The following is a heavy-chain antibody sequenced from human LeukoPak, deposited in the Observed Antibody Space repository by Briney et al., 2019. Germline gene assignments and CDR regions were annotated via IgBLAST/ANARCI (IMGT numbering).Heavy chain of an antibody. Sequence: SETLSLTCTVSGGSISSGGYYWSWIRQHPGTGLEWIGYIYYSGSTYYNPSLKSRVTISVDTSKNQFSLKLSSVTAADTAVYYCARDRGYCSSTSCYGVWFDHWGQGTLVTVSS. CDR3: ARDRGYCSSTSCYGVWFDH. J-gene: IGHJ5*02. CDR1: GGSISSGGYY. CDR2: IYYSGST. D-gene: IGHD2-2*01. V-gene: IGHV4-31*03.